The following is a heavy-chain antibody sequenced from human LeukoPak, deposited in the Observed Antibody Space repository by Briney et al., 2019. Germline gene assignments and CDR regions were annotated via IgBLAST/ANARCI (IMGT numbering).Heavy chain of an antibody. Sequence: SETLSLTCAVYGGSFSGYYWSWIRQPPGKGLEWIGEINHSGSTNYNPSLKSRVTISVDTSKNQFSLKLSSVTAADTAVYYCARWDGHYYDSSAFDYWGQGTLVTVSS. J-gene: IGHJ4*02. D-gene: IGHD3-22*01. V-gene: IGHV4-34*01. CDR3: ARWDGHYYDSSAFDY. CDR2: INHSGST. CDR1: GGSFSGYY.